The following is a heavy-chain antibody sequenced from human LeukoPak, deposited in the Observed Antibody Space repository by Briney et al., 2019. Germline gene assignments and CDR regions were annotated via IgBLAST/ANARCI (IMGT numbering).Heavy chain of an antibody. CDR1: GFTFSHTW. CDR3: VGRPWNFDY. CDR2: VKSKNDGGST. V-gene: IGHV3-15*01. D-gene: IGHD1-1*01. J-gene: IGHJ4*02. Sequence: GRSLRLSCAASGFTFSHTWISWVRQAPGKGLEWVGRVKSKNDGGSTDYAAPVKGRFFISRDDSRGTLSLEMNSLKIEDTAVYFCVGRPWNFDYWGQGTLVTVSS.